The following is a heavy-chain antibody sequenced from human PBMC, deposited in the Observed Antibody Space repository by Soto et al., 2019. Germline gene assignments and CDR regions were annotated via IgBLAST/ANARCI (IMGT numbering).Heavy chain of an antibody. CDR3: ARDLPRVDY. Sequence: QVQLVQSGAEVKKPGASVKVSCKASGYTFTSYAISWVRQAPGQGLEWMGWISAYNGNTNYAQKLQGRVTMTTDTSTSAAYMELRRLRTADTAVDYCARDLPRVDYWGQGTLVPVSS. V-gene: IGHV1-18*01. CDR2: ISAYNGNT. J-gene: IGHJ4*02. CDR1: GYTFTSYA.